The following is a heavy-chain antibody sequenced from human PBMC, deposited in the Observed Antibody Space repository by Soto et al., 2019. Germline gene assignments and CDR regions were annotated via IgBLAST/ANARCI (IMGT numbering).Heavy chain of an antibody. CDR2: IKSITDGGTT. CDR3: STGRSTYGLDS. D-gene: IGHD5-18*01. V-gene: IGHV3-15*01. CDR1: AFSFTNAW. Sequence: GGSLRLSCVASAFSFTNAWMSWVRQAPGKGLEWVGRIKSITDGGTTDYAAPVKGRFTISRDDSNNTLYLEMNSLKTEDTAVYYCSTGRSTYGLDSWGQGTLVTVSS. J-gene: IGHJ4*02.